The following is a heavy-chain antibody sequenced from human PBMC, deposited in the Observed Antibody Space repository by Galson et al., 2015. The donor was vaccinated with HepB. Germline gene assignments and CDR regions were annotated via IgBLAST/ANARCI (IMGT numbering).Heavy chain of an antibody. V-gene: IGHV2-5*02. CDR2: IYWDDDK. J-gene: IGHJ4*02. CDR1: GFSLSTSGVG. Sequence: PALVKPTQTLTLTCTFSGFSLSTSGVGVGWIRQPPGKALEWLALIYWDDDKRYSPSLKSRLTITKDTSKNQVVLTMTNMDPVDTATYYCAHGGGAAAGYYFDYWGQGTLVTVSS. D-gene: IGHD6-13*01. CDR3: AHGGGAAAGYYFDY.